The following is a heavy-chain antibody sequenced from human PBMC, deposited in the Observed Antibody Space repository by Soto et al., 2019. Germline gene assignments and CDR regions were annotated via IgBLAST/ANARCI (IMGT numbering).Heavy chain of an antibody. V-gene: IGHV1-18*04. Sequence: QDHLVQSGGEVKKPGASAKVSCKASGYTFKNYGINWVRQAPGRGLEWVAWISAYNGDTSYAQHLQGRVTVTTETLTNTAYMELRSLRPDDTPVYFCVLGGLETGYYRDMDYWGQGTLVSVSS. CDR3: VLGGLETGYYRDMDY. CDR2: ISAYNGDT. D-gene: IGHD3-9*01. J-gene: IGHJ4*02. CDR1: GYTFKNYG.